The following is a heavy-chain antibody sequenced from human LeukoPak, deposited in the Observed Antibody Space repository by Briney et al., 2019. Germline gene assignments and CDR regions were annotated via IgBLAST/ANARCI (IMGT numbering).Heavy chain of an antibody. CDR1: GFTFSSYA. CDR2: ISYDGSNK. J-gene: IGHJ6*03. Sequence: GRSLRLSCAASGFTFSSYAMHWVRQAPGKGLEWVAVISYDGSNKYYADSVKGRFTISRDNSKNTLYLQMNSLRAEDTAVYYCARDGVDGSGYYYYYYMDVWGKGTTVTVSS. D-gene: IGHD3-10*01. V-gene: IGHV3-30-3*01. CDR3: ARDGVDGSGYYYYYYMDV.